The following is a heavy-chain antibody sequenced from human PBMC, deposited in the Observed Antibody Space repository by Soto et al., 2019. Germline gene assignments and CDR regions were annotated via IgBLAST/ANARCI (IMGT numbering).Heavy chain of an antibody. CDR2: ISGSSFNT. V-gene: IGHV3-23*01. Sequence: PGGSLRLSCAASGFTFSSYAMTWVRQAPGKGREWVSGISGSSFNTYTADSAKGQFTNSRDNSENTLYLQMHSMRAEDTAVFYCVRGDTDRHYYRGMHVWGQGTTVPVSS. J-gene: IGHJ6*02. CDR3: VRGDTDRHYYRGMHV. CDR1: GFTFSSYA. D-gene: IGHD3-22*01.